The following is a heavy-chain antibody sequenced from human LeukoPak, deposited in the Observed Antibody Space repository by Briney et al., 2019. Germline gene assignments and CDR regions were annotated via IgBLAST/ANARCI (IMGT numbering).Heavy chain of an antibody. CDR2: INHSGST. Sequence: SETLSLTCTVSGGSISSSSYYWGWIRQPPGKGLEWIGEINHSGSTNYNPSLKSRVTISVDTSKNQFSLKLSSVTAADTAVYYCARVDYYYYYGMDVWGQGTTVTVSS. J-gene: IGHJ6*02. CDR1: GGSISSSSYY. CDR3: ARVDYYYYYGMDV. V-gene: IGHV4-39*07.